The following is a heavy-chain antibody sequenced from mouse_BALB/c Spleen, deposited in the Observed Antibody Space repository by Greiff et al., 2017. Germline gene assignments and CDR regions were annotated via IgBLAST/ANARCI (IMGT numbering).Heavy chain of an antibody. CDR3: AKGSTGFAY. J-gene: IGHJ3*01. Sequence: EVQLQESGPGLVKPSQSLSLTCTVTGYSITSDYAWNWIRQFPGNKLEWMGYISYSGSTSYNPSLKSRISITRDTSKNQFFLQLNSVTTEDTATYYCAKGSTGFAYWGQGTLVTVSA. CDR1: GYSITSDYA. V-gene: IGHV3-2*02. D-gene: IGHD1-1*01. CDR2: ISYSGST.